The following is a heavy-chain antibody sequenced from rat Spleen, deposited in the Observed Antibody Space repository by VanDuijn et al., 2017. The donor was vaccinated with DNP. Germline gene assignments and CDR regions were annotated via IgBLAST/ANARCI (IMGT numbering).Heavy chain of an antibody. CDR2: MWSNGGT. J-gene: IGHJ2*01. CDR3: ARDRRGYFDY. Sequence: QVQLRESGPGLIQPSQTLSLTCTVSGLSLGSNSISWIRQPPGKGLEWMGVMWSNGGTDYNSAMKSRLSISRDTSKSQVFLKMNSLQTEDTATYYCARDRRGYFDYWGQGAMVTVSS. CDR1: GLSLGSNS. V-gene: IGHV2-47*01. D-gene: IGHD1-11*01.